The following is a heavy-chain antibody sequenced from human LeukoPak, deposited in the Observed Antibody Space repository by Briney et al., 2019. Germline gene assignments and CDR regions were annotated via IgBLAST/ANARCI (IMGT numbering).Heavy chain of an antibody. Sequence: ETLSLTCTASGGSISNYYWNWIRQPPGKGLEWVSAISGSGGSTFYADSVKGRFTLSRDNSKNTLYLQMNSLRAEDTAVYFCAKGVWTDYTITHFDYWGQGTLVTVSS. V-gene: IGHV3-23*01. CDR2: ISGSGGST. CDR1: GGSISNYY. CDR3: AKGVWTDYTITHFDY. D-gene: IGHD3/OR15-3a*01. J-gene: IGHJ4*02.